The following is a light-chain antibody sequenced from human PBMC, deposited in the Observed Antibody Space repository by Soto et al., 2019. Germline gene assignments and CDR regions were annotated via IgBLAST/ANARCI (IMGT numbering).Light chain of an antibody. CDR2: EIS. J-gene: IGLJ1*01. CDR1: SSDVGEYNY. CDR3: HSYTTSRAPDV. Sequence: QSALTQPASVSGSPGQSITISCTGTSSDVGEYNYVSWYQQHPGKVPKLLIYEISNRPSGVSYRFSGSKSGTTASLTISGLQAEDEASYYCHSYTTSRAPDVFGTGTKLTVL. V-gene: IGLV2-14*01.